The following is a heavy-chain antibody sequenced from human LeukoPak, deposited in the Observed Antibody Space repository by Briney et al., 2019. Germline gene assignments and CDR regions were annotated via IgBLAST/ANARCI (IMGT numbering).Heavy chain of an antibody. V-gene: IGHV1-2*02. CDR3: ARGQSGYSGYDPRPDVEGDY. Sequence: GASVKVSCKASGYTFTGYYMHWVRHAPGQGLEWMGRINPNSGGSTYAQKFQGRVTMTRNTSISTAYMELSSLRSEDTAVYYCARGQSGYSGYDPRPDVEGDYWGQGTLVTVSS. J-gene: IGHJ4*02. CDR1: GYTFTGYY. CDR2: INPNSGGS. D-gene: IGHD5-12*01.